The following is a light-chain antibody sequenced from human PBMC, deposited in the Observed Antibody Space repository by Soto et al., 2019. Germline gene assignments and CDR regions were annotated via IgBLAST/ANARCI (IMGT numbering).Light chain of an antibody. CDR2: DAS. CDR1: QSIVRW. Sequence: DIQMTQSPSTLSASVGDRVTITFRAIQSIVRWLAWYQQKPGKAPKLLIYDASSLESGVPSRFSGSGSGTEFTLTISSLQPDDFATYYCQQYNSYSRTFGQGTKVEIK. V-gene: IGKV1-5*01. J-gene: IGKJ1*01. CDR3: QQYNSYSRT.